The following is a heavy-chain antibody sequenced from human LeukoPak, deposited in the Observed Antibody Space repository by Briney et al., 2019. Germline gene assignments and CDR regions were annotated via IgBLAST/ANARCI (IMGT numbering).Heavy chain of an antibody. CDR1: GFTVSRNF. V-gene: IGHV3-66*04. CDR3: GRQAQNSVYSSSRLWYFDL. D-gene: IGHD5-18*01. J-gene: IGHJ2*01. CDR2: VHSAGST. Sequence: GGPLRLFYASSGFTVSRNFKIWLRQAPGMGLEWVSLVHSAGSTYYADSVKGRFTISRDNSKNMLYLQMNSLRAEDTAVYYCGRQAQNSVYSSSRLWYFDLWGPGTLVTVSS.